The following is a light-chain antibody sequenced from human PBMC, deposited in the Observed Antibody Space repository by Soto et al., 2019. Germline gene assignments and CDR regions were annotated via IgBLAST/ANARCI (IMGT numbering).Light chain of an antibody. Sequence: EIVMTQSPGILSVSPADGATLSCRASEYVGSSLAWYQQKPCQAPRLLIYVASTRATASPAGFSASGSGTDFTLSISSLQSEDFAVYYCQQYGSSGTFGQGTKVDIK. CDR1: EYVGSS. CDR3: QQYGSSGT. CDR2: VAS. V-gene: IGKV3-15*01. J-gene: IGKJ1*01.